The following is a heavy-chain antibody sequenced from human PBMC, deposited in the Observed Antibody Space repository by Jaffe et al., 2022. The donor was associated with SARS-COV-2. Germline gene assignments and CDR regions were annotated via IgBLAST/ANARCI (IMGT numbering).Heavy chain of an antibody. CDR2: VFWNDEK. J-gene: IGHJ4*02. CDR3: AHRSQWRGDADY. V-gene: IGHV2-5*01. CDR1: GFSLTISGMS. Sequence: QITLTESGPSLVKPTQTLTLTCTFSGFSLTISGMSVGWFRQPPGKALEWLTLVFWNDEKFYNPSLRTRLTVTKDASKNQVVLKMTAMDPADTATYFCAHRSQWRGDADYWGRGTLVTVSS. D-gene: IGHD3-10*01.